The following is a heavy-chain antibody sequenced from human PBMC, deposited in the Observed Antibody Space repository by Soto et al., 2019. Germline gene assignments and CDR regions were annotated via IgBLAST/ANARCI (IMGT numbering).Heavy chain of an antibody. J-gene: IGHJ4*02. CDR3: AKDLRGNTYYYDSRGPAY. D-gene: IGHD3-22*01. V-gene: IGHV3-23*01. CDR2: ISGSGGST. CDR1: GFTFSSYA. Sequence: EVQLLESGGGLVQPGGSLRLSCAASGFTFSSYAMSWVRQAPGKGLEWVSAISGSGGSTYYADSVKGRFTISRDNSKNTLYLQMNSLRAEDTAVYYCAKDLRGNTYYYDSRGPAYWGQGTLVTVS.